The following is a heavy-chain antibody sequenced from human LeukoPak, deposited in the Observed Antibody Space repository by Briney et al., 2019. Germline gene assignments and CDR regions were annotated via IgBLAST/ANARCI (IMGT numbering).Heavy chain of an antibody. D-gene: IGHD2-2*01. CDR3: AKDGSKGYCSSTSCYGDAFDI. Sequence: GGSLRLSCAASGFTFSSYAMSWVRQAPGKGLEWVSAISGSGGSTYYADSVKGRFTISRDNSKDTLYLQMNSLRAEDTAVYYCAKDGSKGYCSSTSCYGDAFDIWGQGTMVTVSS. V-gene: IGHV3-23*01. CDR1: GFTFSSYA. J-gene: IGHJ3*02. CDR2: ISGSGGST.